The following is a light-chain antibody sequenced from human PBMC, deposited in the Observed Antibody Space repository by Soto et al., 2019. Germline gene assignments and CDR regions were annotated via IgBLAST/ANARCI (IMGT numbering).Light chain of an antibody. J-gene: IGKJ1*01. CDR2: AAS. CDR1: QGISSW. V-gene: IGKV1-12*01. CDR3: QQANSFPRT. Sequence: DIQMTQSTSSVSASVGDRVTITCRASQGISSWLAWYPPKKGKAPKILIYAASSLQSGVPSRFRGSGSRTDFTLPISRLQPEDVETYYCQQANSFPRTFGQGTKVDI.